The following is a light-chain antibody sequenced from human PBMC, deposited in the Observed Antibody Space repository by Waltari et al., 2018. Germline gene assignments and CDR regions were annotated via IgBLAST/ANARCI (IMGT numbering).Light chain of an antibody. CDR1: QSVSSS. Sequence: EIVLTQSPATLSLSPGERATLSCRASQSVSSSLAWCQHKPGQAPRLLIYDASISVTGIPARFSGSGSGTDFTLTISSLEPEDFAVYYCQQRSKWPWAFGQGTKVEIK. J-gene: IGKJ1*01. CDR3: QQRSKWPWA. CDR2: DAS. V-gene: IGKV3-11*01.